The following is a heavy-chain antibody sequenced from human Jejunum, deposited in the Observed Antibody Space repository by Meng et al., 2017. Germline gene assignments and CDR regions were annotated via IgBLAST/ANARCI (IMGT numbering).Heavy chain of an antibody. V-gene: IGHV4-4*02. J-gene: IGHJ4*02. CDR3: ATRTRDSFDY. CDR2: IYHSGTT. Sequence: QLQLRGPGPGLVSPSGTLSLTCAVSCGSITGTNWWTWVRQAPGKGLVWIGEIYHSGTTNYNPSLKSRVAISADKSKNQFSLNLYSLSAADTAVYYCATRTRDSFDYWGQGSLVTVSS. CDR1: CGSITGTNW. D-gene: IGHD1-7*01.